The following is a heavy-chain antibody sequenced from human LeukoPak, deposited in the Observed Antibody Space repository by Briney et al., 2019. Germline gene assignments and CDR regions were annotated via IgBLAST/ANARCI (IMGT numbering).Heavy chain of an antibody. CDR1: GGSFSGYY. CDR2: INHSGST. CDR3: ARDGSGWPNPDC. V-gene: IGHV4-34*01. Sequence: PSETLSLTCAVYGGSFSGYYWSWIRQPPGKRLEWIGEINHSGSTNYNPSLKSRVTISVDTSKNQFSLKLSSVTAADTAVYYCARDGSGWPNPDCWGQGTLVTVSS. D-gene: IGHD6-19*01. J-gene: IGHJ4*02.